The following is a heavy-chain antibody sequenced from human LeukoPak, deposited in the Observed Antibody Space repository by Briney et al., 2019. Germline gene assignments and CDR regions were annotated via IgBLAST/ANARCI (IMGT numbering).Heavy chain of an antibody. Sequence: SETLSLTCTVSGGSISSSSHYWSWIRQPPGKGLEWIGEINHSGSTNYNPSLKSRVTISVDTSKNQFSLKLSSVTAADTAVYYCARGAGSGSYRPFDYWGQGTLVTVSS. CDR1: GGSISSSSHY. CDR3: ARGAGSGSYRPFDY. CDR2: INHSGST. D-gene: IGHD3-10*01. J-gene: IGHJ4*02. V-gene: IGHV4-39*07.